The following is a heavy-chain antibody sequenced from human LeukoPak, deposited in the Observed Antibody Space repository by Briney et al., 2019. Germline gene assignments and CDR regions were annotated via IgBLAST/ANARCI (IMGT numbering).Heavy chain of an antibody. CDR2: IYYRGST. D-gene: IGHD4-11*01. CDR1: GGSISSYY. Sequence: SETLSLTCTVSGGSISSYYLTWIRQPPGKGLEWIGDIYYRGSTNYNPSLKSRVTISVDTSKNQFSLKLSSVTAADTAVYYCARDVAYSAFDYWGQGTLVTVSS. CDR3: ARDVAYSAFDY. J-gene: IGHJ4*02. V-gene: IGHV4-59*01.